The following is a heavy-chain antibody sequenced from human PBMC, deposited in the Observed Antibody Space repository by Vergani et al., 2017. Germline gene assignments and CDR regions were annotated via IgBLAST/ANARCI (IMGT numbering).Heavy chain of an antibody. Sequence: QVQLVQSGAEVKKPGASVKVSCKASGYTFTGYYMHWVRQAPGQGLEWMGWINPNSGGTNYAQQFQGWVTMTRDTSISTAYMELSRLRSDDTAVYYCARVPAARPYYYGMDVWGQGTTVTVSS. D-gene: IGHD6-6*01. J-gene: IGHJ6*02. CDR3: ARVPAARPYYYGMDV. CDR2: INPNSGGT. V-gene: IGHV1-2*04. CDR1: GYTFTGYY.